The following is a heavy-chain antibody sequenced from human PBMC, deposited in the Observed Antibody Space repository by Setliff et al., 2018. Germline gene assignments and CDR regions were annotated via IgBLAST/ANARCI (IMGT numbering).Heavy chain of an antibody. J-gene: IGHJ3*02. CDR3: ARDTRVRDSSSVPSDTFDI. D-gene: IGHD2-2*01. Sequence: SETLSLTCCVSGGSISTYYWSWIRQSPGKGLEWIGNINYSGTTNYMSSLKSRVTISIDTPKNHFSLRLSSVTAADTAVYYCARDTRVRDSSSVPSDTFDIWGRGTKVTVSS. V-gene: IGHV4-59*01. CDR1: GGSISTYY. CDR2: INYSGTT.